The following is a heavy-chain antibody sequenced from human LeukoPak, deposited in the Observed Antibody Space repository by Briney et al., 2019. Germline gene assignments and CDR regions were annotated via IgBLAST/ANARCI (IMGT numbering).Heavy chain of an antibody. V-gene: IGHV3-23*01. J-gene: IGHJ4*02. CDR1: GFTFSIYT. CDR3: ADAIVGAPAQY. D-gene: IGHD1-26*01. Sequence: GGSLRLSCAASGFTFSIYTMNWVRLAPGKGLEWVSGISVSAGSTHYADSVKGRFTISRDNSRNTLYLQMNSLRAEDTAVYYCADAIVGAPAQYWGQGTLVTVSS. CDR2: ISVSAGST.